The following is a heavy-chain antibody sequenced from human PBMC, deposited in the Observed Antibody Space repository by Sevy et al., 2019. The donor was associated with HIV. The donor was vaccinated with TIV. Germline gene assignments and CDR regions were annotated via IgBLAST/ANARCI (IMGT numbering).Heavy chain of an antibody. V-gene: IGHV3-30*02. J-gene: IGHJ3*02. CDR1: GFTFSNHA. CDR2: IRNDGSHE. Sequence: GGSLRLSCTASGFTFSNHAMHWVRQGPGMGPEWVAFIRNDGSHEYYADSVKGRFTISRDNSKNTLYLQMNSLRPEDTAVYYCARDRKVLLVVYAIPFDAFDIWGQRTMVTVSS. CDR3: ARDRKVLLVVYAIPFDAFDI. D-gene: IGHD2-8*02.